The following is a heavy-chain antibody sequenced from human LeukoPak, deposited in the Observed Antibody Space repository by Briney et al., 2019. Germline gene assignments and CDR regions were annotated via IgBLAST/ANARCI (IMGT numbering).Heavy chain of an antibody. CDR1: GGSFSGYY. J-gene: IGHJ4*02. D-gene: IGHD2-2*02. Sequence: SETLSLTCAVYGGSFSGYYWSWIRQPPGKGLEWIGYIYYSGSTNYNPSLKSRVTISVDTSKNQFSLKLSSVTAADTAVYYCARIRCSSTSCYTLPDIAAAAPYFDYWGQGTLVTVSS. V-gene: IGHV4-59*01. CDR2: IYYSGST. CDR3: ARIRCSSTSCYTLPDIAAAAPYFDY.